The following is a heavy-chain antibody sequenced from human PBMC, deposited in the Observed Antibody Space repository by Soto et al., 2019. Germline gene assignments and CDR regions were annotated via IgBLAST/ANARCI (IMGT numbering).Heavy chain of an antibody. V-gene: IGHV4-34*01. CDR2: INHSGST. Sequence: SETLSLTCAVYGGSFSGYYWSWIRQPPGKGLEWIGEINHSGSTNYNPSLKSRVTISVDTSKNQFSLKLSSVTAADTAVYYCARGNSFLYSGYDLDTPPNTYYYYYMDVWGKGTTVTVSS. J-gene: IGHJ6*03. CDR1: GGSFSGYY. D-gene: IGHD5-12*01. CDR3: ARGNSFLYSGYDLDTPPNTYYYYYMDV.